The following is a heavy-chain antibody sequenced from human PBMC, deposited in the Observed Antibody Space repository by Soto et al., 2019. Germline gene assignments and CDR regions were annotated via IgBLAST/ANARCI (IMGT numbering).Heavy chain of an antibody. CDR2: ISSSGSTI. V-gene: IGHV3-48*03. D-gene: IGHD3-3*01. J-gene: IGHJ4*02. CDR3: ARVGYDFWSGVFDY. Sequence: GGSLRLACASSGFTFISYEMNWVRQAPGKGLEWVSYISSSGSTIYYADSVKGRFTISRDNAKNSLYLQMNSLRAEDTAVYYCARVGYDFWSGVFDYWGQGTLVTVSS. CDR1: GFTFISYE.